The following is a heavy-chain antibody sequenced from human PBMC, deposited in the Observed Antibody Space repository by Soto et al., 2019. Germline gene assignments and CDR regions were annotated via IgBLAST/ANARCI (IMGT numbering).Heavy chain of an antibody. D-gene: IGHD6-19*01. V-gene: IGHV4-30-4*01. CDR3: TRAKYSSGWYIDY. CDR2: IYDSGST. Sequence: PSETLSLTCTVSGGSISSGNYCWSWIRQPPGKGLEWIGYIYDSGSTYYNPSLKSRVTISIDTSKNQFSLKLSSVTAADTAVYYCTRAKYSSGWYIDYWGQETLVTVSS. CDR1: GGSISSGNYC. J-gene: IGHJ4*02.